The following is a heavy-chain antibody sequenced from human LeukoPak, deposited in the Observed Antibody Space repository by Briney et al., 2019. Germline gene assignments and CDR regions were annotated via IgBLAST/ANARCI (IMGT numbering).Heavy chain of an antibody. CDR1: GFNFSSYW. CDR3: ASLLWFGESLPNWFDS. V-gene: IGHV3-74*01. D-gene: IGHD3-10*01. Sequence: GGSLRLSCAASGFNFSSYWMHWVRQAPGKGLVWVSRVNTDGSTTSYADSVKGRFTISRDNAKNTLYLQMNSLRAEDTALYYCASLLWFGESLPNWFDSWGQGTLVTVSS. J-gene: IGHJ5*01. CDR2: VNTDGSTT.